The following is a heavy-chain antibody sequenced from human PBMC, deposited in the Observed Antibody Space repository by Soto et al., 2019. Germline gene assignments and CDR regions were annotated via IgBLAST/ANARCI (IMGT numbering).Heavy chain of an antibody. D-gene: IGHD3-22*01. CDR3: ASRPYYYDSNGFGRFDY. CDR2: INHSGST. Sequence: SETLSLTCAVYGGSFSGYYWSWIRQPPGKGLEWIGEINHSGSTNYNPSLKSRVTISVDTSKNQFSLKLSSVTAADTAVYYCASRPYYYDSNGFGRFDYWGQGTLVTVSS. CDR1: GGSFSGYY. J-gene: IGHJ4*02. V-gene: IGHV4-34*01.